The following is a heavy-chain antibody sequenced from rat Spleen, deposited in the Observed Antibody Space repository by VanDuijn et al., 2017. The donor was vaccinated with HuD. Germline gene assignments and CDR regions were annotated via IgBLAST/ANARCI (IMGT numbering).Heavy chain of an antibody. CDR2: ISPSGGST. CDR3: TRENYYTGDY. Sequence: EVQLVESGGGLVRPGRSLKLSCAASGFTFSDYYMAWVRQAPKKGLEWVASISPSGGSTYYRDSVKARFTVSRDNTKSTLYLQMDSLRSEDTATYYCTRENYYTGDYWGQGVMVTVSS. D-gene: IGHD1-6*01. CDR1: GFTFSDYY. V-gene: IGHV5-27*01. J-gene: IGHJ2*01.